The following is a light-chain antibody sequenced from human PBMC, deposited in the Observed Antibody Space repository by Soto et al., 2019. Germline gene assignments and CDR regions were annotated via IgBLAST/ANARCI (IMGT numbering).Light chain of an antibody. V-gene: IGKV3-15*01. CDR3: QQYYNWPRT. CDR1: ENIYTN. CDR2: GAS. J-gene: IGKJ5*01. Sequence: EIVMTQSPSTLSVSPGERATLSCRARENIYTNLAWYQQKPGQAPRLLFYGASTRATGLPARFSGTGSGTEFTLTINSLPAEDSAVYYCQQYYNWPRTFGQGTRLEI.